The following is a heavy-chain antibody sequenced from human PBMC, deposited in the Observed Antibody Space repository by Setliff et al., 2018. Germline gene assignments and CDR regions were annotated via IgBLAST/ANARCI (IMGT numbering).Heavy chain of an antibody. J-gene: IGHJ3*02. CDR3: ARDFPPLYSSSFSDAFDI. D-gene: IGHD6-6*01. V-gene: IGHV1-18*01. CDR1: GYTFTSYG. CDR2: ISGYNGNT. Sequence: ASVKVSCKASGYTFTSYGFSWVRQAPGQGLEWMGWISGYNGNTNYAQKLQGRVTMTTDTSTSTAYMELRSLRSDDTAVYYCARDFPPLYSSSFSDAFDIWGQGTMVTVSS.